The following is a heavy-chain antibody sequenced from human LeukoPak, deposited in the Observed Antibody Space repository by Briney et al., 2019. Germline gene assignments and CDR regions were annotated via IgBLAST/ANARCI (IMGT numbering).Heavy chain of an antibody. D-gene: IGHD4-17*01. V-gene: IGHV3-48*03. CDR3: ARGSTTVTTRFFDL. J-gene: IGHJ2*01. CDR2: ISSSGSTI. CDR1: GFTFSSYE. Sequence: PGGSLRLSCAASGFTFSSYEMNWVRQAPGKGLEWVSYISSSGSTIYYADPVKGRFTISRDNAKTSLYLQMNSLTAEDTAFYYCARGSTTVTTRFFDLWGRGTLVSVSS.